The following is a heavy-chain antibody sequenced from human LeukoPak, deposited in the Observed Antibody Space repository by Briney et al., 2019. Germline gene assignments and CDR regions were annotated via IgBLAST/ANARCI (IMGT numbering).Heavy chain of an antibody. CDR2: IKSKTDGGTT. D-gene: IGHD2-21*01. J-gene: IGHJ4*02. V-gene: IGHV3-15*01. CDR1: GFTFSNAW. Sequence: GGSLRLSCAASGFTFSNAWMSWVRQAPGKGLEWAGRIKSKTDGGTTDYAAPVKGRFTISRDDSKNTLYLQMNSLKTEDTAVYYCTSIVVVIDWGQGTLVTVPS. CDR3: TSIVVVID.